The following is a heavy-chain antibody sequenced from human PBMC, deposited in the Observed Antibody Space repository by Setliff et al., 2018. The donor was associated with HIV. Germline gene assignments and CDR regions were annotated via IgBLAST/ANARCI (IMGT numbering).Heavy chain of an antibody. CDR3: TTNFLYDILTGYFPYQFDQ. Sequence: PGGSLRLSCAASGFTFSNSAMHWVRQAPGKGLGWVAGISYDGSNKYYTDSVKGRFTISRDNSKNTLYLQMNSLRAEDSAVYYCTTNFLYDILTGYFPYQFDQWGQGTLVTVSS. V-gene: IGHV3-30*04. CDR1: GFTFSNSA. D-gene: IGHD3-9*01. J-gene: IGHJ4*02. CDR2: ISYDGSNK.